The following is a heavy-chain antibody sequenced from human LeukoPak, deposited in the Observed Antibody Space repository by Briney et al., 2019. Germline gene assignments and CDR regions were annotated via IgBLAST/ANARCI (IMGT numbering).Heavy chain of an antibody. Sequence: SETLSLTCTVSGGSISSGGYYWSWIRQHPGKGLEWIGSIHYSGGTYYNPSLKSRVTMSVDTSKNQFSLNLSSVTAADTAVYYCARDPLRGYFDYWGQGTLVTVSS. D-gene: IGHD3-10*01. CDR2: IHYSGGT. CDR1: GGSISSGGYY. CDR3: ARDPLRGYFDY. J-gene: IGHJ4*02. V-gene: IGHV4-31*03.